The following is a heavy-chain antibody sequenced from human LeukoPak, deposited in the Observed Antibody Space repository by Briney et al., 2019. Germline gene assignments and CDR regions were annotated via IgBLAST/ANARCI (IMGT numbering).Heavy chain of an antibody. CDR2: ISYDGSNK. Sequence: GGSLRLSCAASGFTFSSYAMHWVRQAPGKGLEWVAVISYDGSNKYYADSVKGRFTISRDNSKNTLYLQMNSLRAEDTAVYYCARGGRRSPFDYWGQGTLVTVSS. CDR1: GFTFSSYA. D-gene: IGHD1-26*01. CDR3: ARGGRRSPFDY. V-gene: IGHV3-30-3*01. J-gene: IGHJ4*02.